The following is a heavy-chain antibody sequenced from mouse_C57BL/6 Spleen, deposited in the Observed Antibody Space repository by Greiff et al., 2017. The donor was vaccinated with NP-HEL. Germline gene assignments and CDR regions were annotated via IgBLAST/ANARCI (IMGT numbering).Heavy chain of an antibody. Sequence: QVQLKQPGAGLVKPGASVKLSCKASGYTFTSYWMHWVKQRPGQGLEWIGMIHPNSGSTNYNEKFKSKATLTVDQSSSTAYMQLNSLTSEDSAVYYCAKSNDYSSSYVTYYAMDYWGQGTSVTVSS. V-gene: IGHV1-64*01. J-gene: IGHJ4*01. CDR1: GYTFTSYW. D-gene: IGHD1-1*01. CDR2: IHPNSGST. CDR3: AKSNDYSSSYVTYYAMDY.